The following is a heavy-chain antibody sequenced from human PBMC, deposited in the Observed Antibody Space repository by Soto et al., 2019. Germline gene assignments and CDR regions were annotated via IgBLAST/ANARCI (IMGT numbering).Heavy chain of an antibody. Sequence: PXESLRLSCPASGFSFTNFAMSWVRQAPGKGLEWVAGIGASGDITWYADSVKGRLSNSRDNSKNTLYLQLNSLRFEDTAVYYCAKDDFIDRGDDYFDYWGPGTLVTVPS. CDR2: IGASGDIT. D-gene: IGHD2-21*01. V-gene: IGHV3-23*01. CDR3: AKDDFIDRGDDYFDY. CDR1: GFSFTNFA. J-gene: IGHJ4*02.